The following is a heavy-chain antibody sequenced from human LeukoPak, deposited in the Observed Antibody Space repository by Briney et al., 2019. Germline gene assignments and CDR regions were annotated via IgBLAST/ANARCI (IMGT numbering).Heavy chain of an antibody. Sequence: PSETLSLTCTVSGGSFSSGSYYWGWIRQPPGKGLEYIGSIHYSGSTYYNLSLKSRVTISVDTSKNQFSLKLSSVTAADTAVYYCATSSRTYGSGSYSRFDYWGQGTLVTVSS. V-gene: IGHV4-39*01. CDR3: ATSSRTYGSGSYSRFDY. D-gene: IGHD3-10*01. CDR2: IHYSGST. J-gene: IGHJ4*02. CDR1: GGSFSSGSYY.